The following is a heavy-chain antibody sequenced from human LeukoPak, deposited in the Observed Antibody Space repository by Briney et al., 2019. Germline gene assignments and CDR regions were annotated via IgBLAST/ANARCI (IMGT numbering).Heavy chain of an antibody. V-gene: IGHV1-46*01. CDR3: ARIAVVTRGFDY. D-gene: IGHD4-23*01. CDR1: GYTFTSYY. Sequence: ASVKVSCKASGYTFTSYYMHWVRQAPGQGLEWMGIINPSGGSTSYAQKFQGRVTMTRDTSTSTVYMELSNLRSEDTAVYYCARIAVVTRGFDYWGQGTLVTVSS. J-gene: IGHJ4*02. CDR2: INPSGGST.